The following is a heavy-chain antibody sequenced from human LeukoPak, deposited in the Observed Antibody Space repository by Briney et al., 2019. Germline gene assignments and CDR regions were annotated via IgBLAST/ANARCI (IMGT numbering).Heavy chain of an antibody. CDR3: VTRGWADYYYYMDV. CDR2: ILSSGAYT. J-gene: IGHJ6*03. Sequence: AGGSLRLSCAASGFIFKTYTMNWVRQAPGKGLEWVSSILSSGAYTYYADSLKGRFTISRDNAKNSLYLQMNSLRAEDTAVYYCVTRGWADYYYYMDVWGKGTTVTVSS. CDR1: GFIFKTYT. V-gene: IGHV3-21*06. D-gene: IGHD6-19*01.